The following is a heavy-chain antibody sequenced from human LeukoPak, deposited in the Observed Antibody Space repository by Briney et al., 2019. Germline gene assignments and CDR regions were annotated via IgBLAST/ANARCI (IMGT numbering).Heavy chain of an antibody. V-gene: IGHV1-69*13. CDR3: ARQSGDTAMAFDY. D-gene: IGHD5-18*01. J-gene: IGHJ4*02. Sequence: ASVKVSCKASGGTFSSYAISWVRQAPGQGLEWMGGIIPIFGTANYAQKFQGRVTITADESTSTAYMELSSLRSEDTAVYYCARQSGDTAMAFDYWGQGTLVTVSS. CDR2: IIPIFGTA. CDR1: GGTFSSYA.